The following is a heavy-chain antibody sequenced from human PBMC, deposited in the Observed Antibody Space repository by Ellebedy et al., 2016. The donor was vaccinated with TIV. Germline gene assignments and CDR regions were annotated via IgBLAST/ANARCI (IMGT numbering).Heavy chain of an antibody. CDR1: GFTFSSYW. CDR2: INSDGSST. Sequence: GESLKISCAASGFTFSSYWMHWVRQAPGKGLVWVSRINSDGSSTSYADSVKGRFTISRDNAKNTLYLQMNSLRAEDTALYYCAKGPLEYMVRGAIDYWGQGTLVTVSS. D-gene: IGHD3-10*01. J-gene: IGHJ4*02. V-gene: IGHV3-74*01. CDR3: AKGPLEYMVRGAIDY.